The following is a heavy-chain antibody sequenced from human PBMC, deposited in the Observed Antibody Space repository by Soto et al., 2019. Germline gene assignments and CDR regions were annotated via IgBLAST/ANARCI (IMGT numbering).Heavy chain of an antibody. CDR3: ARVGGFVDYYDSSGYYPLDY. CDR1: GFTFSSYG. V-gene: IGHV3-33*01. CDR2: IWYDGSNK. D-gene: IGHD3-22*01. Sequence: GGSLRLSCAASGFTFSSYGMHWVRQAPGKGLEWVAVIWYDGSNKYYADSVKGRFTISRDNSKNTLYLQMNSLRAEDTAVYYCARVGGFVDYYDSSGYYPLDYWGQGTLVTVSS. J-gene: IGHJ4*02.